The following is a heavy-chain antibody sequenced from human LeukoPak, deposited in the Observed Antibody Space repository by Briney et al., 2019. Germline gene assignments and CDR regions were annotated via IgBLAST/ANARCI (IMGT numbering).Heavy chain of an antibody. V-gene: IGHV5-51*01. Sequence: GESLKISCKGSGYGFSSYWIGWVRQMPGKSLEYMGIICPGDSDTRYSQSFQGQVTISADKSITTAYLQWSSLKASDTAMYYCARRDSAWYYFDYWGQGTLVTVSS. CDR2: ICPGDSDT. CDR3: ARRDSAWYYFDY. J-gene: IGHJ4*02. D-gene: IGHD6-19*01. CDR1: GYGFSSYW.